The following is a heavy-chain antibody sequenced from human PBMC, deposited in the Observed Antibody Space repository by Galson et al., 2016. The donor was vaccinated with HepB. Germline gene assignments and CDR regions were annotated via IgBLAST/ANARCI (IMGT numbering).Heavy chain of an antibody. V-gene: IGHV1-2*04. Sequence: SVKVSCKASGYTFIGYYMHWVRQAPGQGLEWMGWINPNSGGTNYAQKFQGWGTMTRDTSISTAYMELSRLRSDDTALYYFARSPRDYSPTTGGYHCMDVWGQGTTVTVS. CDR2: INPNSGGT. CDR1: GYTFIGYY. CDR3: ARSPRDYSPTTGGYHCMDV. D-gene: IGHD3-10*01. J-gene: IGHJ6*02.